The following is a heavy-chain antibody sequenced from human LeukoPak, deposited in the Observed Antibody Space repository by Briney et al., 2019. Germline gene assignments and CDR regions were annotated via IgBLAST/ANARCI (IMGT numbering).Heavy chain of an antibody. J-gene: IGHJ4*02. CDR3: ARGGYNLAFAFDY. CDR2: INSDGSST. Sequence: GGSLRLSCAASGFTFSSYWMHWVRQAPGKGLVWVSRINSDGSSTSYADSVKGRFAISRDNAKNTLYLQMNSLRAEDTAVYYCARGGYNLAFAFDYWGQGTLVTVSS. V-gene: IGHV3-74*01. CDR1: GFTFSSYW. D-gene: IGHD5-24*01.